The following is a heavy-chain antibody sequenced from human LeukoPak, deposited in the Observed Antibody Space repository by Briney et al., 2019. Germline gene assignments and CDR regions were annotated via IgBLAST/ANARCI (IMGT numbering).Heavy chain of an antibody. CDR2: IYTSGST. D-gene: IGHD6-13*01. V-gene: IGHV4-4*07. Sequence: PSETLSLTCTVSGGSISSYYWSWIRQPAGKGLEWIGRIYTSGSTNYNPSLKSRVTMSVDTSKNQFSLKLRSVTAADTAVYYCARDDIAAAGSAFDIWGQGTMVTVSS. J-gene: IGHJ3*02. CDR1: GGSISSYY. CDR3: ARDDIAAAGSAFDI.